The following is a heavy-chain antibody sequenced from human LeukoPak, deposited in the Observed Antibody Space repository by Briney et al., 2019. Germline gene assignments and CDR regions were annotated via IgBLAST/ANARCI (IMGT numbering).Heavy chain of an antibody. D-gene: IGHD2-2*01. CDR2: INPNDGDT. CDR3: ARADFLYCGSSTCLFDY. V-gene: IGHV1-2*02. Sequence: ASVKVSCKASGYTFTDYYMHWVRQAPGQGFEWMGWINPNDGDTNYAQKFQGRVTMTRDTSISTAHMEVSRLRSDDTAVYYCARADFLYCGSSTCLFDYWGQGTLVTVSS. CDR1: GYTFTDYY. J-gene: IGHJ4*02.